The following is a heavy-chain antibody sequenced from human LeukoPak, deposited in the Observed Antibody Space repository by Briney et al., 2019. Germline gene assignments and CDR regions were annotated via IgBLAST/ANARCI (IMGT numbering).Heavy chain of an antibody. CDR2: ISHDETHK. J-gene: IGHJ4*02. Sequence: GGSLRLSCAASGLTFRTYTMHWVRQAPGKGLEWVAVISHDETHKYYSDSVKGRFTISRDNSKSALYLQMNGPRGDDSAVYYCAGTGVLYYFDYWGQGTLVTVSS. CDR3: AGTGVLYYFDY. V-gene: IGHV3-30-3*01. D-gene: IGHD3-10*01. CDR1: GLTFRTYT.